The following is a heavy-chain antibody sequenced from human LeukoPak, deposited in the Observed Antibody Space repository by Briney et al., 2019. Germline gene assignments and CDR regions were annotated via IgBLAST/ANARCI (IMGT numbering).Heavy chain of an antibody. CDR3: AKCGRSSDCYTSPDY. V-gene: IGHV3-23*01. Sequence: PGGSLGLSCAASGLTFSNCDMTGVSQAPGKGLELVSAISGSGTGPYYADSVRGRFTISRDNSKNTLYLQMNSLRAEDTAVYYCAKCGRSSDCYTSPDYWGDRRLVTVSS. J-gene: IGHJ4*01. CDR2: ISGSGTGP. D-gene: IGHD2-2*02. CDR1: GLTFSNCD.